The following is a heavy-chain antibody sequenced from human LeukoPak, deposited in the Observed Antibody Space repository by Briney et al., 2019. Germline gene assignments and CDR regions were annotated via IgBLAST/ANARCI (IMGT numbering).Heavy chain of an antibody. D-gene: IGHD5-18*01. CDR3: ATLGYSYGTDY. J-gene: IGHJ4*02. Sequence: SETLSLTCAVYGGSFSGYYWSWIRQPPGRGLEWIGEINHSGSTNYNPSLKSRVTISVDTSKNQFSLKLSSVTAADTAVYYCATLGYSYGTDYWGQGTLVTVSS. CDR1: GGSFSGYY. V-gene: IGHV4-34*01. CDR2: INHSGST.